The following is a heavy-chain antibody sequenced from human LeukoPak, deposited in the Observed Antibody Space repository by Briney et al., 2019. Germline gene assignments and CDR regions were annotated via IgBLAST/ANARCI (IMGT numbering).Heavy chain of an antibody. CDR1: GGTFSRYA. J-gene: IGHJ4*02. CDR3: ARGATLYDSRAYYYLW. CDR2: IIPMFRTV. Sequence: SVKVSCKASGGTFSRYAISWVRQAPGQGLEWMGGIIPMFRTVNYAQKFQGRVTITADESTSTAYMELTSLRSEDTAVYYCARGATLYDSRAYYYLWWGQGTLVTVSS. V-gene: IGHV1-69*13. D-gene: IGHD3-22*01.